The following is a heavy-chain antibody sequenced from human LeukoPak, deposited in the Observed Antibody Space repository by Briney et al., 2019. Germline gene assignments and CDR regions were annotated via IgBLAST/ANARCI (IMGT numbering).Heavy chain of an antibody. Sequence: QTGGSLRLSCAASGFTFSSYGMHWVRQAPGKGLEWVAVIWYDGSNKYYADSVKGRFTISRDNSKNTLYLQMNSLRAEDTAVYYCARVDYHYYYGMDVWGQGTTVTVSS. V-gene: IGHV3-33*01. J-gene: IGHJ6*02. CDR1: GFTFSSYG. CDR3: ARVDYHYYYGMDV. CDR2: IWYDGSNK.